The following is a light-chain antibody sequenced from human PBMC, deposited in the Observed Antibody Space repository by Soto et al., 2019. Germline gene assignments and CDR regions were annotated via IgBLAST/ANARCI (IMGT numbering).Light chain of an antibody. Sequence: QSALTQDASVSGSPGQSITISCTGTNSDVGGYNYVSWYQQHPGKAPKLMIYDVFTRPSGVSNRFSGSKSGNTASLTISALQAEDEADYYCTSWTSTSTYVFGSWTKLTVL. J-gene: IGLJ1*01. CDR1: NSDVGGYNY. CDR2: DVF. CDR3: TSWTSTSTYV. V-gene: IGLV2-14*03.